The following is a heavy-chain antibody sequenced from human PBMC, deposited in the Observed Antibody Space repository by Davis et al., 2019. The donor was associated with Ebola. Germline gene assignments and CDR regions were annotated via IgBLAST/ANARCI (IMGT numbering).Heavy chain of an antibody. V-gene: IGHV3-9*01. CDR3: TRKTSKYQRTDY. CDR1: GFTFDDYA. Sequence: GGSLRLSCAASGFTFDDYAMHWVRQAPGKGLEWVSGISWNSGSIGYADSVKGRFTISRDNSKNTLYLQMNSLKTEDTAVYYCTRKTSKYQRTDYWGQGTLVTVSS. J-gene: IGHJ4*02. D-gene: IGHD2-2*01. CDR2: ISWNSGSI.